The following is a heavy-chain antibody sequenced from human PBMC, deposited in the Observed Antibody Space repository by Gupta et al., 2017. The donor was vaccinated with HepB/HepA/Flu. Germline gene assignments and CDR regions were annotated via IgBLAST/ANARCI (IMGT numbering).Heavy chain of an antibody. CDR3: ARRRARVRGVTAKTVDYYMDV. D-gene: IGHD3-10*01. CDR1: GGSFSGYY. Sequence: QVQLQQWGAGLLTPSETLSLTCAVYGGSFSGYYWSWIRQPPGKGLEWIGEINHSGSTNYNPSLKSRVTISVETSKNQFSLKLSSVNAADKGMYYCARRRARVRGVTAKTVDYYMDVWGKGTTGTVSS. J-gene: IGHJ6*03. V-gene: IGHV4-34*01. CDR2: INHSGST.